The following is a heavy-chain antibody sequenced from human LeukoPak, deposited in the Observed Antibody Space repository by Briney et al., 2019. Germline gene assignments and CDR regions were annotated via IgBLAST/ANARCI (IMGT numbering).Heavy chain of an antibody. V-gene: IGHV1-69*06. Sequence: ASVKVSCKASGGTFSSNAISWVRQAPGQGLEWMGGIIPIFGTANYAQKFQGRVTITADKSTSTAYMELSSLRSEDTAVYYCAKSKGYGLVDIWGQGTMVTVSS. J-gene: IGHJ3*02. D-gene: IGHD3-10*01. CDR3: AKSKGYGLVDI. CDR1: GGTFSSNA. CDR2: IIPIFGTA.